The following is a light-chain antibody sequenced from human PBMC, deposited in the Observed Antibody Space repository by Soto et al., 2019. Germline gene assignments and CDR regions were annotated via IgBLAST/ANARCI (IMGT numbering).Light chain of an antibody. Sequence: QSVLTQPPSVSAAPGQKVTISCSGSSSNIGNNYVSWYQQLPGTAPKLLIYDNNKRPSGIPDRFSGSKSGTSATLGITGLQTGDEADYYCGTWDSSLSAGVVFGTGTKLTAL. CDR1: SSNIGNNY. CDR3: GTWDSSLSAGVV. CDR2: DNN. V-gene: IGLV1-51*01. J-gene: IGLJ1*01.